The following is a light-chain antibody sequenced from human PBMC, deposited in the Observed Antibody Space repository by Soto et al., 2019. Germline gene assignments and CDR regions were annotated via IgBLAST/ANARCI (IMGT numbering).Light chain of an antibody. CDR1: SSDLGRYNR. J-gene: IGLJ1*01. V-gene: IGLV2-18*02. CDR3: NSYTSNNTYV. CDR2: EVR. Sequence: QSALTQPPSVSGSPGQSVTISCTGTSSDLGRYNRVSWYQQPPGTAPKLLIYEVRNRPSGVPDRFSGSKSANTASLTISGLQAEDEADYYCNSYTSNNTYVFGTGTKVTV.